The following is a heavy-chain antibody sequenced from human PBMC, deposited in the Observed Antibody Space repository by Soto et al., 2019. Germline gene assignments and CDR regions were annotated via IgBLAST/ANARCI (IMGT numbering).Heavy chain of an antibody. D-gene: IGHD3-3*01. CDR1: GYTFTGYY. CDR2: INPNSGGT. CDR3: ARDLGGVLRFLEWLFSYGRDV. V-gene: IGHV1-2*02. J-gene: IGHJ6*02. Sequence: ASVKVSCKASGYTFTGYYMHWVRQAPGQGLEWMGWINPNSGGTNYAQKFQGRVTMTRDTSISTAYMELSRLRSDDTAVYYCARDLGGVLRFLEWLFSYGRDVWGQGTTVTVSS.